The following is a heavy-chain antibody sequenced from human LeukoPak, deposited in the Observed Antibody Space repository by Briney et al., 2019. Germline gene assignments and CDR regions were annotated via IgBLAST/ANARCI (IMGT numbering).Heavy chain of an antibody. CDR2: ISSSGSGGNT. CDR3: AKDRTMGASYWYFDL. D-gene: IGHD1-26*01. CDR1: GFTFSSYA. Sequence: GGSLRLSCAASGFTFSSYAMSWVRQAPGKGLEWVSGISSSGSGGNTYYADSVKGRFTISRDSFRNTLFLHMNTLRAEDTAIYYCAKDRTMGASYWYFDLWGRGTLVTVSS. J-gene: IGHJ2*01. V-gene: IGHV3-23*01.